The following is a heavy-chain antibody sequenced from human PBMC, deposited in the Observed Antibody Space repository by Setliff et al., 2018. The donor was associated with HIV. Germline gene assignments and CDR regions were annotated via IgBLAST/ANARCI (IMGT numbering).Heavy chain of an antibody. V-gene: IGHV1-2*02. Sequence: ASVKVSCKTSGYTFTGYFIHWVRQAPGQGLEWMGWIDPKSGGTKFAQKFQGRVTITADESTNTAYMELSSLRSEDTAIYSCARPAVLISTDYYYYMDVWDRGTTVAVSS. J-gene: IGHJ6*02. CDR3: ARPAVLISTDYYYYMDV. D-gene: IGHD6-19*01. CDR2: IDPKSGGT. CDR1: GYTFTGYF.